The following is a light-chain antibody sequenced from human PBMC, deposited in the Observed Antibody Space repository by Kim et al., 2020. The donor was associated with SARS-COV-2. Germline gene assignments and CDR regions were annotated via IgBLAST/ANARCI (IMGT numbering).Light chain of an antibody. V-gene: IGKV1-8*01. CDR3: QQYYNYPYT. J-gene: IGKJ2*01. CDR1: QGISSY. Sequence: AIRMTQSPSSFSASTGDRVTITCRASQGISSYLAWYQQKPGQAPKLLIYAASTLQSGVPSRFSGSGSGTDFTLTISCLQSEDFATYFCQQYYNYPYTFGQGTKLEI. CDR2: AAS.